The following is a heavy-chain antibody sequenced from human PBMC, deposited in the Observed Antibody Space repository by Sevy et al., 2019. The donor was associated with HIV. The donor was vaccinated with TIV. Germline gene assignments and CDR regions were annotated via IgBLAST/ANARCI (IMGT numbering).Heavy chain of an antibody. CDR3: ARVGGSGWYEPFDY. J-gene: IGHJ4*02. CDR1: GGSISSYY. V-gene: IGHV4-59*01. Sequence: SETLSLTCTVSGGSISSYYWSWIRQPPGKGLEWIGYIYYSGSTNYNPSLKSRVTISVDTSKNQFSLKLSSVTAADTAVYYCARVGGSGWYEPFDYWGQGTLVTVSS. CDR2: IYYSGST. D-gene: IGHD6-19*01.